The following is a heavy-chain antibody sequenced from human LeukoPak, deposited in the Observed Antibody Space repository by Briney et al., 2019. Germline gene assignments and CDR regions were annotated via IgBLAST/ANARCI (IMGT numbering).Heavy chain of an antibody. CDR2: IYSGGST. CDR3: ARESGDYYYMDV. CDR1: GFTVSSNY. V-gene: IGHV3-53*01. D-gene: IGHD7-27*01. Sequence: GGSLRLSCAASGFTVSSNYMSWVRQAPGKGLEWVSVIYSGGSTYYADSVKGRFTISRGNSKNTLYLQMNSLRAEDTAVYYCARESGDYYYMDVWGKGTTVTVSS. J-gene: IGHJ6*03.